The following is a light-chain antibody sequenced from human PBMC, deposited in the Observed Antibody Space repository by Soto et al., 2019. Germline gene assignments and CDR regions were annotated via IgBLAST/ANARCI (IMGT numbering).Light chain of an antibody. V-gene: IGKV3D-20*02. CDR1: QSVGRRY. Sequence: EIVLTQSPGTLSLSPGERATLSCRASQSVGRRYLAWYQQKPGQAPRLLMSGISKRATGVPARFSGSGSGTDFTLTISGLEPADLGVYYCQQRHNWPITFGQGTRLEIK. CDR2: GIS. CDR3: QQRHNWPIT. J-gene: IGKJ5*01.